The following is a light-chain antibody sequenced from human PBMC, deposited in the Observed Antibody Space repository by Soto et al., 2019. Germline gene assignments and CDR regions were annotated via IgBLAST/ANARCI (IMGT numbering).Light chain of an antibody. Sequence: DIQMTQSPSTLSASVGDRVTITCRASQSISSWLAWYQQKPGKAPKLLIYGASSLESGVPSRFSGSRSGTEITLTMSSLQRDDFPTYYCQQYNSYSWTFGQGPKVEI. J-gene: IGKJ1*01. CDR2: GAS. V-gene: IGKV1-5*01. CDR1: QSISSW. CDR3: QQYNSYSWT.